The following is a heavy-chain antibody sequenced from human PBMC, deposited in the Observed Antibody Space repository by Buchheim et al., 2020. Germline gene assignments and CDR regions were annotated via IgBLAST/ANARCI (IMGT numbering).Heavy chain of an antibody. V-gene: IGHV4-59*08. J-gene: IGHJ4*02. CDR2: IHYSGST. Sequence: QVQLQESGPGLVKPSETLSLTCTVSGGSISSYYWSWIRQPPGGGLECIAYIHYSGSTNYNPSLKSRVTISVDTANNHFSLKVSSVTAADTAVYYCARQGHYGDYDNWGQGTL. CDR1: GGSISSYY. CDR3: ARQGHYGDYDN. D-gene: IGHD4-17*01.